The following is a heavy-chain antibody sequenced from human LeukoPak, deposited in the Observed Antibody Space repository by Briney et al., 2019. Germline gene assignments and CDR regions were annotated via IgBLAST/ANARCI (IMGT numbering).Heavy chain of an antibody. D-gene: IGHD7-27*01. CDR3: ARGPATGDFDY. CDR1: GYTFTAIY. Sequence: GASVKVSCKASGYTFTAIYIHWVRQTPGQGLEWVGWINPDSGGTNFAQKFQGRVTMTRDTSISTAYMELSRLGSDDTAVYYCARGPATGDFDYWGQGTLVTVSS. V-gene: IGHV1-2*02. CDR2: INPDSGGT. J-gene: IGHJ4*02.